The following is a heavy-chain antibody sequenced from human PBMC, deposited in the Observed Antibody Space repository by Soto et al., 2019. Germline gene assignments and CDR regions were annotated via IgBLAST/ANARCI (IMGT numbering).Heavy chain of an antibody. CDR1: GFTFSSYA. CDR3: ANLLVPPLYY. CDR2: ISGSGGST. V-gene: IGHV3-23*01. D-gene: IGHD3-10*01. J-gene: IGHJ4*02. Sequence: EVQLLESGGGLVQPGGSLRLSCAASGFTFSSYAMSWVRQAPGKGLEWVSAISGSGGSTYYADSVTGRFTISKHNSKNTPYLQMNSLRAEDTAVYYCANLLVPPLYYCCEGTLVTVSS.